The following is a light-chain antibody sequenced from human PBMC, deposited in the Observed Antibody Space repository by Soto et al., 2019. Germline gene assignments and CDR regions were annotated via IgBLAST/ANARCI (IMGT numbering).Light chain of an antibody. J-gene: IGLJ7*01. Sequence: QSALTQPPSVSGAPGQRVTISCTGSGSNIGAGYDVHWYQQLPGTAPKLLIYVNSNRPSGVPDRFSGSKSGTSASLAITGLQAEDEADYYCQSYDNSLLVVFGGGTQLTRPR. CDR2: VNS. CDR3: QSYDNSLLVV. CDR1: GSNIGAGYD. V-gene: IGLV1-40*01.